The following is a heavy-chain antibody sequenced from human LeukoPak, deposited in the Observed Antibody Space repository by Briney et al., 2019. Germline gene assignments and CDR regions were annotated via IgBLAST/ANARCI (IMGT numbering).Heavy chain of an antibody. V-gene: IGHV3-21*01. D-gene: IGHD1-26*01. J-gene: IGHJ4*02. CDR3: ARESYFYRAVDY. CDR2: IFPSGGEI. Sequence: GGSLRLSCVASGFTFSTFAMIWVRQPPGKGLEWVSSIFPSGGEIHYADSVKGRFTISRDNAKNSLYLQMNSLRAEDTAVYYCARESYFYRAVDYWGQGTLVTVSS. CDR1: GFTFSTFA.